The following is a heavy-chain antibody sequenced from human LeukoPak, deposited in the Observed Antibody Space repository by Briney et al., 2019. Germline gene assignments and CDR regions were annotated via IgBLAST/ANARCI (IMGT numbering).Heavy chain of an antibody. J-gene: IGHJ4*02. CDR2: ISWNSDNI. V-gene: IGHV3-9*01. CDR1: GFTFDDYA. Sequence: HSGGSLRLSCAASGFTFDDYAMHWVRQTPGKGPEWVSGISWNSDNIGYVDSVKGRFTISRDNAKNSLYLQMNSLRAEDTALYYCAKDMGANYYGSGSHFDYWGQGTLVTVSS. D-gene: IGHD3-10*01. CDR3: AKDMGANYYGSGSHFDY.